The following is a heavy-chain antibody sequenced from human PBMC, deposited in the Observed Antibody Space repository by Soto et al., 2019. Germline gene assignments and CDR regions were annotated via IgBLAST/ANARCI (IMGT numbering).Heavy chain of an antibody. V-gene: IGHV4-31*03. Sequence: TLSLTCTVSGGSIISGGYYWSWIRQHPGKGLEWIGYIYYSGSTYYNPSLKSRVTISVDTSKNQFSLKLSSVTAADTAVYYCARTAEDIVVVPAAIYFDYWGQGTLVTVSS. D-gene: IGHD2-2*01. CDR3: ARTAEDIVVVPAAIYFDY. CDR1: GGSIISGGYY. J-gene: IGHJ4*02. CDR2: IYYSGST.